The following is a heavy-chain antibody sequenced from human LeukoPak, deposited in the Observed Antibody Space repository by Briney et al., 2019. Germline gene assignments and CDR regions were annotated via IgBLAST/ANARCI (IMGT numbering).Heavy chain of an antibody. Sequence: KSSETLSLTCAVYGGSFSGYYWSWIRQPPGKGLEWIGEINHSGSTNYNPSLKSRVTISVDASKNQFSLKLSSVTAADTAVYYCARAGIAAAGTTDYWGQGTLVTVSS. CDR1: GGSFSGYY. V-gene: IGHV4-34*01. CDR3: ARAGIAAAGTTDY. D-gene: IGHD6-13*01. CDR2: INHSGST. J-gene: IGHJ4*02.